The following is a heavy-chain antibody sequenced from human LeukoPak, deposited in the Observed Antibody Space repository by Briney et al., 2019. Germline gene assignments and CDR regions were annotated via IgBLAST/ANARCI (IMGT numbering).Heavy chain of an antibody. D-gene: IGHD3-22*01. V-gene: IGHV1-69*05. Sequence: SVKVSCKASGGTFSSYAISWVRQAPGQGLEWMGRIIPIFGTANYAQKFQGRVTITTDESTSTAYMELSSLRAEDTAVYYCASGVYDSSGYYYFDYWGQGTLVTVSS. CDR2: IIPIFGTA. J-gene: IGHJ4*02. CDR1: GGTFSSYA. CDR3: ASGVYDSSGYYYFDY.